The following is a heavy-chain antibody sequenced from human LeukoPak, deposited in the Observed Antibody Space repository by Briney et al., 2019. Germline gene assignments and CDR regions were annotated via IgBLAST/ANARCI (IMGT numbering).Heavy chain of an antibody. CDR2: ISGSGGST. J-gene: IGHJ4*02. CDR3: AKAGIGVVGYFDY. V-gene: IGHV3-23*01. CDR1: GFPFSSYA. Sequence: GGSLRLSCEASGFPFSSYAMNWVRQAPGKGLEWVSTISGSGGSTYYADSVKDRFTISRDKSKNTVYLQMNSLRDEDTALYYCAKAGIGVVGYFDYWGQGTLVTVSS. D-gene: IGHD6-19*01.